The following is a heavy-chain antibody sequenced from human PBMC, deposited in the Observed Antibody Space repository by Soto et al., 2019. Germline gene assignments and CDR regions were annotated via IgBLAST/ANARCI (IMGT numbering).Heavy chain of an antibody. D-gene: IGHD3-3*01. V-gene: IGHV3-7*03. J-gene: IGHJ4*02. Sequence: GGSLRLSCAASGFTFSSYWMSWVRQAQGKGLEWVANIKQDGSEKYYVDSVKGGFTSSRDNAKNSLYLQMNSMRAEDTAVYYCARDRYCDSWSDYYNYWGQRTLVTVSS. CDR3: ARDRYCDSWSDYYNY. CDR1: GFTFSSYW. CDR2: IKQDGSEK.